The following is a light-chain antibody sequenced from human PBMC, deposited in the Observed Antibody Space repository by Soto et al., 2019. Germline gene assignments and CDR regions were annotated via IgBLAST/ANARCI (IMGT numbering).Light chain of an antibody. J-gene: IGKJ2*01. V-gene: IGKV1-17*03. CDR2: DTS. CDR3: LQHKSYPYT. Sequence: DVQMTQSPSAMSASVGDRVTITCRASQDISRFVAWFQQKPGKAPEHMIYDTSTLQVGVPSRFSGGGSGTEFTLAISGLQPEKFATYYCLQHKSYPYTLGQGTKLEIK. CDR1: QDISRF.